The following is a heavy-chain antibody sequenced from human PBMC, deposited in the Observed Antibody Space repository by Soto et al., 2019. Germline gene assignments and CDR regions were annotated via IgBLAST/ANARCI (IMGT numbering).Heavy chain of an antibody. D-gene: IGHD3-10*01. CDR1: GFTFSEYG. Sequence: QVQLVESGGGVVQPGGSLRLTCAASGFTFSEYGIHWVRQAPGKGMEWVDITSYGGRQTSYVYSVMGRFTTSRDNSVNTAFLEMNRLRVEDTAVYYCAKTRNSVINYNYYDNMAVWGQGTTVTVSS. CDR3: AKTRNSVINYNYYDNMAV. J-gene: IGHJ6*02. CDR2: TSYGGRQT. V-gene: IGHV3-30*18.